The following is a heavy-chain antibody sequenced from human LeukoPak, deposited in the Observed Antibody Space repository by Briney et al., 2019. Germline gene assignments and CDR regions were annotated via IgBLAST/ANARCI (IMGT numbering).Heavy chain of an antibody. V-gene: IGHV1-69*01. J-gene: IGHJ5*02. D-gene: IGHD1-20*01. CDR3: ARDITGTTLDLNWFDP. CDR1: GGTFSSYA. Sequence: PGGSLRLSCAASGGTFSSYAISWVRQAPGQGLEWMGGIIPIFGTANYAQKFQGRVTITADESTSTAYMELSSLRSEDTAVYYCARDITGTTLDLNWFDPWGQGTLVTVSS. CDR2: IIPIFGTA.